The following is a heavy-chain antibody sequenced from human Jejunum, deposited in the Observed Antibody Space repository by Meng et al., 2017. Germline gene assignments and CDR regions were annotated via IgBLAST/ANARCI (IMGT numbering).Heavy chain of an antibody. Sequence: GESLKISCVASGFVFTTYAMTWVRQAPGKGLEWVSSIAGDGGKTYFADSVKGRFTISRDSSSNTLSLQMSSLRAEDSAIYYCAKAGDGGWELDYFDSWGQGTLVTVSS. CDR3: AKAGDGGWELDYFDS. CDR1: GFVFTTYA. D-gene: IGHD4-23*01. J-gene: IGHJ4*02. CDR2: IAGDGGKT. V-gene: IGHV3-23*01.